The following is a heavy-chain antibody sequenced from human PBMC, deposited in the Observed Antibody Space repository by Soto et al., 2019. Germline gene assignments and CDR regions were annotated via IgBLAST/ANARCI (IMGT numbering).Heavy chain of an antibody. D-gene: IGHD6-25*01. CDR1: GFTFSDYY. V-gene: IGHV3-11*05. CDR3: AREGPGNSGWYVDS. J-gene: IGHJ4*02. Sequence: QVRLVESGGGLVKPGGSLRLSCAASGFTFSDYYMSWIRQAPGKGLEWLSYTSSSSTYTSYADSVKGRFIISRDNAKNSLHLQMNRLRAEDTAVYYCAREGPGNSGWYVDSWGQGTLVTVSS. CDR2: TSSSSTYT.